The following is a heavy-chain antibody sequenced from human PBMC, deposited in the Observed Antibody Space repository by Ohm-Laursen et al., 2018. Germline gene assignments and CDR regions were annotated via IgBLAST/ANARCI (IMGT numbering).Heavy chain of an antibody. CDR1: GYTFTSYY. CDR3: ALGINYYYGMDV. CDR2: INPSGGST. Sequence: ALVKVSCNASGYTFTSYYMHWVRQAPGQGLEWMGIINPSGGSTSYAQKFQGRVTMTRDTSTSTVYMELSSLRSEDTAVYYCALGINYYYGMDVWGQGTTVTVSS. J-gene: IGHJ6*02. V-gene: IGHV1-46*01.